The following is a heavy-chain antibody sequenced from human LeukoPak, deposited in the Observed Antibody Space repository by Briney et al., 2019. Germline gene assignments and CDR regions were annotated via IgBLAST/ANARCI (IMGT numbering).Heavy chain of an antibody. CDR1: GGSISSGGYY. CDR3: AREPKWELLGYFDY. Sequence: ASETLSLTCTVSGGSISSGGYYWSRIRQHPGKGLEWIGHIYYSGSTYYNPSLKSRVTISVDTSKNQFSLKLSSVTAADTAVYYCAREPKWELLGYFDYWGQGTLVTVSS. J-gene: IGHJ4*02. V-gene: IGHV4-31*03. D-gene: IGHD1-26*01. CDR2: IYYSGST.